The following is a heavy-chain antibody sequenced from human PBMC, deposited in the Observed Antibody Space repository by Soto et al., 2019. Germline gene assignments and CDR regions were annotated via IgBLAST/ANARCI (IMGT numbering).Heavy chain of an antibody. Sequence: SVTLSLTWTVSGGSISSRGYSWSWIRQPPGKGLEWIGYIYHSGSTYYNPSLKSRVTISVDRSKNQFSLKLSSVTAADTAVYYCARVPGPWGQGTTVTVSS. CDR2: IYHSGST. CDR1: GGSISSRGYS. CDR3: ARVPGP. J-gene: IGHJ6*02. V-gene: IGHV4-30-2*01.